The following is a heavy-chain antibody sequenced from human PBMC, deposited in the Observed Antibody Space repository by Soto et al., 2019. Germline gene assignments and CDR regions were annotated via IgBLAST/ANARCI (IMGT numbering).Heavy chain of an antibody. J-gene: IGHJ5*02. V-gene: IGHV1-3*01. CDR1: GYTFTSYA. CDR2: INAGNGNT. CDR3: ARGAPLVVVPAARWWFDP. D-gene: IGHD2-2*01. Sequence: ASVKVSCKASGYTFTSYAMHWVRQAPGQRLEWMGWINAGNGNTKYSQKFQGRVTITRDTSASTAYMELSSLRSEDTAVYYCARGAPLVVVPAARWWFDPWGQGTLVTVSS.